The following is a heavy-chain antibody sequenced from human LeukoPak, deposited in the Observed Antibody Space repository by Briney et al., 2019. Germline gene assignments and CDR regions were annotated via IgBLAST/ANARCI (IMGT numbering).Heavy chain of an antibody. CDR3: ARQFSRYYYDSSGDY. CDR2: INPNSGGT. D-gene: IGHD3-22*01. CDR1: GYTFTGYY. J-gene: IGHJ4*02. Sequence: AASVKVSCKASGYTFTGYYMHWVRQAPGQGLEWMGRINPNSGGTNYAQKFQGRVTMTRDTSISTAYMKLSRLRSDDTAVYYCARQFSRYYYDSSGDYWGQGTLVTVSS. V-gene: IGHV1-2*06.